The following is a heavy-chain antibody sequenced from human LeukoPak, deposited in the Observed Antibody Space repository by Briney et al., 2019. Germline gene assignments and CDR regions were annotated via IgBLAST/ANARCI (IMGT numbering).Heavy chain of an antibody. CDR3: AKDNRRRGHKFDSLDY. Sequence: GGSLRLSCAASGFTFSSYAMSWVRQAPGKGLEWVSAISGSGGSTYYADSVKGRFTISRDNSKNTLYLQMNSLRAEDTAVYYCAKDNRRRGHKFDSLDYWGRGTLVTVSS. V-gene: IGHV3-23*01. D-gene: IGHD3-10*01. CDR1: GFTFSSYA. CDR2: ISGSGGST. J-gene: IGHJ4*02.